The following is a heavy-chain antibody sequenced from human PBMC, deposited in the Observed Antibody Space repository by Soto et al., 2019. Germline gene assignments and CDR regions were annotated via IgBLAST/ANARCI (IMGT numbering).Heavy chain of an antibody. D-gene: IGHD3-10*01. CDR3: ARRWGEGRVDY. CDR2: IYHSGNT. V-gene: IGHV4-4*02. Sequence: QVQLQESGPGLVKPSGTLSLTCAVSGGSISSSNWWSWVRQPPGKGLEWIGEIYHSGNTNYNPYLKSRVTMAVDKSRNQFSLKLSSVTAADTAVYYCARRWGEGRVDYWGQGTLVTVSS. J-gene: IGHJ4*02. CDR1: GGSISSSNW.